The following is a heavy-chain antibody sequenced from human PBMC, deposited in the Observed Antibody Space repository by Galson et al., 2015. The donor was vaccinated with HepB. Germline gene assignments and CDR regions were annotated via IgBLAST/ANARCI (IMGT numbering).Heavy chain of an antibody. CDR3: ARDGDTSGHYGIFDY. Sequence: SLRLSCAASGFTFSSYGIRWVRQAPGKGLEWVSVIWYHGRDQYYADSVTGRFTVSRDQSKNTVYLQMNSLRAEDTGLYFCARDGDTSGHYGIFDYWGQGALVTVSS. J-gene: IGHJ4*02. CDR1: GFTFSSYG. D-gene: IGHD3-22*01. CDR2: IWYHGRDQ. V-gene: IGHV3-33*01.